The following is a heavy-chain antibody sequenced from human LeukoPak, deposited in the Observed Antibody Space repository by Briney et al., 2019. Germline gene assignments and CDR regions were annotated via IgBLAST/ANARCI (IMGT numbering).Heavy chain of an antibody. CDR2: VYHTGTT. D-gene: IGHD1-26*01. CDR3: ASVSVWELATHSGGSFDY. CDR1: GGLISRIEYY. V-gene: IGHV4-30-4*01. J-gene: IGHJ4*02. Sequence: PSQTLSLTCTVSGGLISRIEYYWSWIRQSPVKGLEWLGHVYHTGTTVYSPRLNNRLTVSVDSSRNQFSLTLNPVTAADTAVYYCASVSVWELATHSGGSFDYWGRGILVTVSS.